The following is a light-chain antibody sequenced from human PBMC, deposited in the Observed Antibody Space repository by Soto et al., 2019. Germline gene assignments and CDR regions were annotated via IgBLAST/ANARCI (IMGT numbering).Light chain of an antibody. CDR1: TSNLGRNT. CDR2: SNH. V-gene: IGLV1-44*01. Sequence: QPVLTQPPSTSGAPGQRVTLSCSGRTSNLGRNTVIWYQQLPGTAPKLLIFSNHQRPSGVPDRFSGSKSGTSASLAISGLQSEDEAHYYCAAWDDRLNGPVFGGGTKVTVL. J-gene: IGLJ3*02. CDR3: AAWDDRLNGPV.